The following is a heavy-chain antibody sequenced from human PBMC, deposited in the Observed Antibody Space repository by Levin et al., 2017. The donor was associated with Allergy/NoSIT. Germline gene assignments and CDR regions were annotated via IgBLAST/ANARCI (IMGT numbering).Heavy chain of an antibody. CDR2: ISYDGTNH. Sequence: GGSLRLSCVASGFTFSGDAMHWVRQAPGKGLEWVAVISYDGTNHYYADSVKGRFTISRDNSKNNLYLQMSSLRVEDTALYYCTRGLTTAVLITDAFDLWGQGTMVTVSS. CDR1: GFTFSGDA. CDR3: TRGLTTAVLITDAFDL. V-gene: IGHV3-30*04. D-gene: IGHD3-22*01. J-gene: IGHJ3*01.